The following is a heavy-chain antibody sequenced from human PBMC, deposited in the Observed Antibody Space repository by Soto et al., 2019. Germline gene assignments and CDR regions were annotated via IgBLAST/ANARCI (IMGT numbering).Heavy chain of an antibody. J-gene: IGHJ4*02. V-gene: IGHV4-30-4*01. CDR1: GGSISSGDYY. D-gene: IGHD3-22*01. Sequence: QVQLQESGPGLVKPSQTLSLTCTVSGGSISSGDYYWSWIRQPPGKGLEWIGYIYYSGSTYYNPSLESRVTISGETSQNQFSLMLSSVTAADTAVYYCARGGEGTMIVGPRWGFFDYWGQGTLVTVSS. CDR2: IYYSGST. CDR3: ARGGEGTMIVGPRWGFFDY.